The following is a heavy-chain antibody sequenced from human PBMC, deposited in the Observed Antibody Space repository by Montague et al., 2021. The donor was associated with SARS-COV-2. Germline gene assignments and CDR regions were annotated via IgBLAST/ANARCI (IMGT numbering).Heavy chain of an antibody. CDR1: GFTLSGSW. CDR3: ARDIAGDASYYMDV. J-gene: IGHJ6*03. D-gene: IGHD3-10*01. CDR2: DNYGSTT. Sequence: SLRLSCAASGFTLSGSWMHWVRQAPGKGLVWVSDNYGSTTNYAASVKGRFTISRDNDKNTVYLQMNSLRAEDTAVYYCARDIAGDASYYMDVWGRGTTVTVSS. V-gene: IGHV3-74*01.